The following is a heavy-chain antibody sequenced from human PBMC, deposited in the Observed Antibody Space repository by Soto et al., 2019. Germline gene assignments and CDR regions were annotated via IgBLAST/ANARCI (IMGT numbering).Heavy chain of an antibody. Sequence: QVQLQESGPGLVKPSETLSLTCTVSGGSVSSNNYYWSWIRQPPGKGLEWIGYIYYTGSTNYNPSLKSPITISVDTSKNQFSLKLGSVTAADTAVYYCAVLRVAVTGPWSFDVWGQGTTVTVSS. CDR3: AVLRVAVTGPWSFDV. V-gene: IGHV4-61*01. D-gene: IGHD6-19*01. CDR2: IYYTGST. J-gene: IGHJ3*01. CDR1: GGSVSSNNYY.